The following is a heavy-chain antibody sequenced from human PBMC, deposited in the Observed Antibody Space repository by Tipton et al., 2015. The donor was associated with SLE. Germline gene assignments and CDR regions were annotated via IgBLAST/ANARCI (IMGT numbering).Heavy chain of an antibody. J-gene: IGHJ4*02. CDR1: GGSIRTYY. CDR3: ANLERYSGYDWHFDY. D-gene: IGHD5-12*01. V-gene: IGHV4-59*07. Sequence: TLSLTCTVSGGSIRTYYWSWIRQTPGKGLEWIGYMYYSGITNYNPSLNSRVTISVDTSKNQFSLKVNSVTAADTAVYYCANLERYSGYDWHFDYWGQGTLVTVSS. CDR2: MYYSGIT.